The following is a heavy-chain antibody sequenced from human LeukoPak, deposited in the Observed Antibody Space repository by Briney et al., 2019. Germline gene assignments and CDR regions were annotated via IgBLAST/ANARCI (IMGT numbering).Heavy chain of an antibody. CDR2: ISYDGSNK. D-gene: IGHD3-9*01. CDR1: GFTFSSYG. Sequence: PGGSLRLSCAASGFTFSSYGMHWVRQAPGKGLEWVAVISYDGSNKYYADSVKGRFTNSRDNSKNTLYLQMNSLRAEDTAVYSCAKAYYDILTGLIDYWGQGTLVTVSS. J-gene: IGHJ4*02. V-gene: IGHV3-30*18. CDR3: AKAYYDILTGLIDY.